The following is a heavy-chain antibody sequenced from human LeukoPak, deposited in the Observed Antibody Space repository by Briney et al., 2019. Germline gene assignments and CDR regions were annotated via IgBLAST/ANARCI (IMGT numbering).Heavy chain of an antibody. Sequence: SETLSLTCTVSGGSVSSGSDSWSWIRQPPGKGLEWVGYIYYSGSTNYNPSLVPRVTMSLDTSKNQFSLKLRSVTAADTAVYYCVRSLRLYNFDYWGRGTLVTVSS. CDR1: GGSVSSGSDS. V-gene: IGHV4-61*01. CDR2: IYYSGST. CDR3: VRSLRLYNFDY. J-gene: IGHJ4*02.